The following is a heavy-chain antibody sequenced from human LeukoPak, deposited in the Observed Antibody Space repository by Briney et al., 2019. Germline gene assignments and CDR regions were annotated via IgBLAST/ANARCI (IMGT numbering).Heavy chain of an antibody. CDR1: AFTFSSNA. CDR3: AEDDYDFWSGYSY. D-gene: IGHD3-3*01. V-gene: IGHV3-23*01. CDR2: TSGSGGST. J-gene: IGHJ4*02. Sequence: GGSLRLSCPAAAFTFSSNAMSWVRQAPGKGLEWVSATSGSGGSTYYADSVKVRVTIPRDNSKNTLYLQMNSLRAEDTAVYCCAEDDYDFWSGYSYWGQGALVTVS.